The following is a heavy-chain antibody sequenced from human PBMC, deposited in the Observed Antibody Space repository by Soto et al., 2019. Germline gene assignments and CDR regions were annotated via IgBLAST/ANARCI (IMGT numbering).Heavy chain of an antibody. CDR3: ARDRGYCSSTSCPEYFQH. CDR2: ISAYNGNT. Sequence: ASVKVSCKASGYTFTSYGISWVRQAPGQGLELMGWISAYNGNTNYAQKLQGRVTMTTDTSTSTVYMELRSLRSDDTAVYYCARDRGYCSSTSCPEYFQHWGQGTLVTVSS. CDR1: GYTFTSYG. J-gene: IGHJ1*01. D-gene: IGHD2-2*01. V-gene: IGHV1-18*01.